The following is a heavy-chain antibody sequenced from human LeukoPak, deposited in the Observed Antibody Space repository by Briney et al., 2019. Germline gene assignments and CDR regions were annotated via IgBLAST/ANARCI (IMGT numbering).Heavy chain of an antibody. J-gene: IGHJ4*02. CDR2: ISYSGST. Sequence: PSETLSLTCTVSGGSVSSYYWSWIRQPPGKGLEWIGSISYSGSTDYNPSLKSRVTISIDTSKNHFSLKMNSVTAADTAVYYCARHFDNWGQGTLVTVSS. CDR1: GGSVSSYY. CDR3: ARHFDN. V-gene: IGHV4-59*05.